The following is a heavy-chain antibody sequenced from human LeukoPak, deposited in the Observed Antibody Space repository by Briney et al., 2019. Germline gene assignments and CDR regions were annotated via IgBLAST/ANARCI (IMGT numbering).Heavy chain of an antibody. CDR3: ATDAWGYYDSSGYYRQADY. J-gene: IGHJ4*02. CDR1: GYTFTGYY. CDR2: INPNSGGT. D-gene: IGHD3-22*01. Sequence: GASVKVSCKTSGYTFTGYYMHWVRQAPGQGLEWMGRINPNSGGTNYAQTFQGRVTMTRDTSITTAYMELSRLRSDDTAVYYCATDAWGYYDSSGYYRQADYWGQGTLVTVSS. V-gene: IGHV1-2*06.